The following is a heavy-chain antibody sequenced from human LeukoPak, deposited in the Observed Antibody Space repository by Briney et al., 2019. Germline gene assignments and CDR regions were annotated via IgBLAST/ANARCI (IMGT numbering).Heavy chain of an antibody. Sequence: GGSLRLSCAASGFTFSSYGMHWVRQAPGKGLEWVAVISYDGSNKYYADSVKGRFTISRDNSKNTLYLQMDSLRAEDTAIYYCARDRRTYYYDSTSGMDVWGQGTTVTVSS. CDR3: ARDRRTYYYDSTSGMDV. CDR1: GFTFSSYG. V-gene: IGHV3-30*03. J-gene: IGHJ6*02. D-gene: IGHD3-22*01. CDR2: ISYDGSNK.